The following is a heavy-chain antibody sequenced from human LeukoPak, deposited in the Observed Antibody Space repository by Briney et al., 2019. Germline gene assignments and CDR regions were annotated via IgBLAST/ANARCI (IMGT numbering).Heavy chain of an antibody. J-gene: IGHJ4*02. CDR3: ARLGGLRFVDY. D-gene: IGHD5-12*01. Sequence: PSETLSLTCTVSGGSISSYYWSWIRQPPGKGLEWIGYIYTSGSTNYNPSLKSRVTISVDTSKNQFSLKLSSVTAADTAVYYCARLGGLRFVDYWGQGTLVTVSS. V-gene: IGHV4-4*09. CDR2: IYTSGST. CDR1: GGSISSYY.